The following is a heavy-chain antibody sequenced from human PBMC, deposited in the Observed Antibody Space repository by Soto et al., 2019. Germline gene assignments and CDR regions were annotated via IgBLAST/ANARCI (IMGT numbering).Heavy chain of an antibody. CDR3: ARETSSWYVVFDY. Sequence: SETLSLTCTVSGDSINSSNYYWAWIRQPPGKGLEWTGSIYYTGHTNYNPSLKSRVTISVDTSKNQLSLKLTSVTAADTAVYYCARETSSWYVVFDYWGQGTQVTVSS. V-gene: IGHV4-39*02. J-gene: IGHJ4*02. CDR1: GDSINSSNYY. D-gene: IGHD6-13*01. CDR2: IYYTGHT.